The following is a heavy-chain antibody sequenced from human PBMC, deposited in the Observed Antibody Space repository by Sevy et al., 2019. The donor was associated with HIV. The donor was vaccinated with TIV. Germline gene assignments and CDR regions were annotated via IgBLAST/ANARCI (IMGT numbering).Heavy chain of an antibody. V-gene: IGHV3-30*04. D-gene: IGHD6-13*01. Sequence: GGSLRLSCVASGFTFNSYSMYWVRQAPGKGLEWVAAISYDGSNKYFADSVKGRFTISRNNSKNILYLQINSLRGQDTATYFCARDAAEGPYGSSWFSNWLDPWGQGTLVTVSS. CDR3: ARDAAEGPYGSSWFSNWLDP. CDR1: GFTFNSYS. J-gene: IGHJ5*02. CDR2: ISYDGSNK.